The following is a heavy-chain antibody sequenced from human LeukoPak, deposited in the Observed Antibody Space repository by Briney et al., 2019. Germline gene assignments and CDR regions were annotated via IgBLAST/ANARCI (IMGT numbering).Heavy chain of an antibody. J-gene: IGHJ3*02. CDR3: ARGPFCYDRDTDAFDI. V-gene: IGHV4-34*01. CDR1: GGSFSGYY. D-gene: IGHD3-22*01. CDR2: INHSGST. Sequence: SETLSLTCAVYGGSFSGYYWSWIRQPPGKGLEWIGEINHSGSTNYNPSLKSRVTISVDTSKNQFSLKLSSVTAADTAVYYCARGPFCYDRDTDAFDIWGQGTMVTVSS.